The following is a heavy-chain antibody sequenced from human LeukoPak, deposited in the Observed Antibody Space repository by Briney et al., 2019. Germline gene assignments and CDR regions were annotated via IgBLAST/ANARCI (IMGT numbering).Heavy chain of an antibody. J-gene: IGHJ4*02. CDR2: IKPSGGST. V-gene: IGHV1-46*01. Sequence: ASVKVSCKASGYTFTSYYMHWVRHAPGQGLEWMGIIKPSGGSTSYAQKFQGRVTMTRDTSTSTVYMELSSLRSEDTAVYYCARASSSHLSGYWGQGTLVTVSS. CDR1: GYTFTSYY. D-gene: IGHD6-19*01. CDR3: ARASSSHLSGY.